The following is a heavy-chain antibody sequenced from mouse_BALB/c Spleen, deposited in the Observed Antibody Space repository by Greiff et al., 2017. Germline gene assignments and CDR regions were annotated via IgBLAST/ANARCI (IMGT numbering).Heavy chain of an antibody. CDR3: AKHYYGSSYGFAY. CDR2: ISTYSGNT. CDR1: GYTFTDYA. D-gene: IGHD1-1*01. Sequence: VQLQESGPELVRPGVSVKISCKGSGYTFTDYAMHWVKQSHAKSLEWIGVISTYSGNTNYNQKFKGKATMTVDKSSSTAYMELARLTSEDSAIYYCAKHYYGSSYGFAYWGQGTLVTVSA. V-gene: IGHV1-67*01. J-gene: IGHJ3*01.